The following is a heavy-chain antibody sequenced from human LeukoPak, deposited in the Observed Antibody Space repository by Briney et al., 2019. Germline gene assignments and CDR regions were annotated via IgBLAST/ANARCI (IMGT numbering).Heavy chain of an antibody. CDR2: SRNKANSYTT. V-gene: IGHV3-72*01. CDR3: GRNRDYALSH. Sequence: GGSLRLSCAVSGFTFSDHYMDWVRQAPGKELEWVGRSRNKANSYTTEYAASVKGRFTISRDDSKNSMYLQMNSLKTEDTAAYYCGRNRDYALSHWGQGTLVTVSS. CDR1: GFTFSDHY. J-gene: IGHJ4*02. D-gene: IGHD4-17*01.